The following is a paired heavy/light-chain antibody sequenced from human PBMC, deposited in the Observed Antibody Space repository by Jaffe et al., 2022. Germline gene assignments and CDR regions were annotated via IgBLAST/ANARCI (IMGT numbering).Heavy chain of an antibody. CDR2: ISPYNGDT. CDR1: ANTFANHG. CDR3: ATNPITVFGVVEYAGFDL. J-gene: IGHJ3*01. D-gene: IGHD3-3*01. V-gene: IGHV1-18*01. Sequence: QVQLVQSGGEVKKPGASVKVSCKASANTFANHGINWVRQAPGQGLEWMGWISPYNGDTKYAQHIQDRVTMTIDTSTSTAYMELRNLRSGDTAVYYCATNPITVFGVVEYAGFDLWGHGTPVTVSS.
Light chain of an antibody. V-gene: IGLV4-69*01. J-gene: IGLJ2*01. CDR3: QTWGNGSVV. CDR2: LKNDGSH. CDR1: TRHSTYT. Sequence: QLVLTQSPSVSASLGASVKLTCTLPTRHSTYTIAWHQQQPKKGPRYLMSLKNDGSHRNGDVIPPRFSGSSSGAERYLTISGLQSEDEADYYCQTWGNGSVVFGGGTKLTV.